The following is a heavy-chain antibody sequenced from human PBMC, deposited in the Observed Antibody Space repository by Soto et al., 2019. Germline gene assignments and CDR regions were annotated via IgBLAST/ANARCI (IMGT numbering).Heavy chain of an antibody. CDR1: GFTFSISW. Sequence: EVQLVESGGVLVQPGGSLRLSCAASGFTFSISWMIWVPQLQGRGLEWVTNLSQTGSDGYYVDSVKGRFTISRDNSRNSLYLQMNSLRIEDTAVYYCARGVGRGSIDLWGQGTPVTVSS. V-gene: IGHV3-7*01. CDR2: LSQTGSDG. J-gene: IGHJ5*02. D-gene: IGHD3-10*01. CDR3: ARGVGRGSIDL.